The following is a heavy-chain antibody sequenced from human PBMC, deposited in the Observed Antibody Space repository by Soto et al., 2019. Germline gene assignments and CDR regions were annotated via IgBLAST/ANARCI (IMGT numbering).Heavy chain of an antibody. CDR2: ISYDGSNK. D-gene: IGHD3-22*01. V-gene: IGHV3-30*04. CDR1: GFTFSSYA. Sequence: GGSLRLSCAASGFTFSSYAMHWVRQAPGKGLEWVAVISYDGSNKYYADSVKGRFTISRDNSKNTLYLQMNSLRAEDTAVYYCASLGRDDSSGYDAFDIWGQGTMVTVSS. CDR3: ASLGRDDSSGYDAFDI. J-gene: IGHJ3*02.